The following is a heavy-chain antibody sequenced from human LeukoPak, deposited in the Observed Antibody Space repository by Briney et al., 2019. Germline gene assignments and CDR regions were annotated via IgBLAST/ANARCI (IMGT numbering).Heavy chain of an antibody. CDR3: SRFVGANVDAFDI. D-gene: IGHD2-21*01. V-gene: IGHV4-39*07. Sequence: PSETLSLTCIVSGDSISIPTYFWGWFRQAPWKTLEWIGSVYYNGTTYYNPSLKSRVAISVAPSRNQFSLKMTSVTVADTAVYYCSRFVGANVDAFDIWGRGTMVTVSP. J-gene: IGHJ3*02. CDR2: VYYNGTT. CDR1: GDSISIPTYF.